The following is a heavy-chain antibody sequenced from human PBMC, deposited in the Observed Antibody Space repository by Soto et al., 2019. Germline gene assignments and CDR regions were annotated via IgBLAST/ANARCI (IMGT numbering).Heavy chain of an antibody. J-gene: IGHJ4*02. CDR3: ASRGVDYGDYPDY. CDR2: IIPICGTA. Sequence: QVQLVQSGAEVKKPGSSVKVSCKASGGTFSSYAISWGRQAPGQGLEWMGGIIPICGTANYAQKFQGRVTITADESRGTAYMELNSLRSEDTSVYYCASRGVDYGDYPDYWGQGTLVTVSS. D-gene: IGHD4-17*01. CDR1: GGTFSSYA. V-gene: IGHV1-69*01.